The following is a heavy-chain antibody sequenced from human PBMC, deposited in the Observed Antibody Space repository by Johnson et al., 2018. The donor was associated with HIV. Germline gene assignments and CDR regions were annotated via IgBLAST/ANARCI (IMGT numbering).Heavy chain of an antibody. CDR1: GFTFSSYA. Sequence: QVQVVESGGGVVQPGRSLRLSCAASGFTFSSYAMHWVRQAPGKGLEWVAVISYDGSNKYYADSVKGRFTISRDNSKNTLYLKMNSLRTEDTALYYCAKDYTAMVSSDAFDIWGQGTMVTVSS. CDR3: AKDYTAMVSSDAFDI. CDR2: ISYDGSNK. V-gene: IGHV3-30-3*01. J-gene: IGHJ3*02. D-gene: IGHD5-18*01.